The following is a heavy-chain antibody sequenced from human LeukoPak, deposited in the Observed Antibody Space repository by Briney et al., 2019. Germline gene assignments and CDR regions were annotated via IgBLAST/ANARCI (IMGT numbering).Heavy chain of an antibody. Sequence: GASVNVSCKVSGYTLTELSMHWVRQAPGKGLEWMGGFDPEDGETIYAQKFQGRVTMTEDTSTDTAYMELSSLRSEDTAVYYCATESRGYYGSGSYPFDYWGQGTLVTVSS. CDR1: GYTLTELS. V-gene: IGHV1-24*01. CDR3: ATESRGYYGSGSYPFDY. CDR2: FDPEDGET. J-gene: IGHJ4*02. D-gene: IGHD3-10*01.